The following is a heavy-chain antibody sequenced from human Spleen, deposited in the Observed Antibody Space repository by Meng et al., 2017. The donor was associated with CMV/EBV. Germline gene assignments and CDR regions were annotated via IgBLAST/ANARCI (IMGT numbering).Heavy chain of an antibody. CDR3: AKDTLAGVWQYYGMDV. Sequence: GESLKISCAASGFTFSSYWMSWVRQAPGKGLEWVANIKQDGSEKYYVDSVKGRFTISRDNSKNTLYLQMNSLRAEDTAVYYCAKDTLAGVWQYYGMDVWGQGTTVTVSS. D-gene: IGHD2-8*01. V-gene: IGHV3-7*01. CDR1: GFTFSSYW. J-gene: IGHJ6*02. CDR2: IKQDGSEK.